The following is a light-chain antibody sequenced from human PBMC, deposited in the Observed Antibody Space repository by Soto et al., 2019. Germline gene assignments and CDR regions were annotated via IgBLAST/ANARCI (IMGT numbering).Light chain of an antibody. CDR2: GAS. V-gene: IGKV3-20*01. CDR1: QSVSSSY. Sequence: EIVLTQSPGTLSLSPGERATLSCRASQSVSSSYLAWYQQKPGQAPRLLIYGASSRATGIPDMFSGSGSVTDFTLSISRLEPEDFAVYYCHQYGGSPRTLGQGTKVEIK. J-gene: IGKJ1*01. CDR3: HQYGGSPRT.